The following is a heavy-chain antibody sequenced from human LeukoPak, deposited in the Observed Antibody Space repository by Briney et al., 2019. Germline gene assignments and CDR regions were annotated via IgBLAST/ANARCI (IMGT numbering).Heavy chain of an antibody. Sequence: GGSLRLSCAASGFTFNYYWMNWVRQAPGKGLEWVSAISGSGGSTYYADSVKGRFTISRDNSKNTLYLQMNSLRAEDTAVYYCAKDPSGTTVPFDYWGQGTLVTVSS. D-gene: IGHD4-17*01. CDR3: AKDPSGTTVPFDY. CDR2: ISGSGGST. V-gene: IGHV3-23*01. J-gene: IGHJ4*02. CDR1: GFTFNYYW.